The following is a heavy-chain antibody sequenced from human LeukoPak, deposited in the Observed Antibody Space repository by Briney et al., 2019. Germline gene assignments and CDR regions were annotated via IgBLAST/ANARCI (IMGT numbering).Heavy chain of an antibody. CDR1: GYTFTGYY. Sequence: ASVQVSCKASGYTFTGYYMHWVRQAPGQGLEWMGWINPNSGGTNYVQKFQGRVTMTRDTSISTAYMELSRLRSDDTDMYYCSTAQGYFYGSGSLPYWGQGTLVTVSS. CDR2: INPNSGGT. D-gene: IGHD3-10*01. V-gene: IGHV1-2*02. CDR3: STAQGYFYGSGSLPY. J-gene: IGHJ4*02.